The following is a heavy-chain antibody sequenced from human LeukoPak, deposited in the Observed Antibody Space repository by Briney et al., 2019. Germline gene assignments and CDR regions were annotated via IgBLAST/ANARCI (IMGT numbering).Heavy chain of an antibody. D-gene: IGHD3-16*01. CDR3: ARRGTPRKYYFDY. J-gene: IGHJ4*02. Sequence: PSETLSLTCAVYGGSFSGYYWSWIRQPPGKGLEWIGEINHSGSTNYNPSLKSRVTISVDTPKNQFSLKLSSVTAADTAVYYCARRGTPRKYYFDYWGQGTLVTVSS. V-gene: IGHV4-34*01. CDR2: INHSGST. CDR1: GGSFSGYY.